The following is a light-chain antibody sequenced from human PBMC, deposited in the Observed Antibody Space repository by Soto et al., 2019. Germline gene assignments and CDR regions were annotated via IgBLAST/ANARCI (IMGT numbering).Light chain of an antibody. J-gene: IGKJ3*01. CDR1: QDISNY. CDR3: QQYDHLPFT. CDR2: DAS. Sequence: DIQMNQSPSSLSASVRDRVTITCQASQDISNYLNWYQQKPGNAPKLLICDASNLEPGVPSRFSGSGSGTDFTFTISSLQPEDIATYYCQQYDHLPFTFGPGTKVDIK. V-gene: IGKV1-33*01.